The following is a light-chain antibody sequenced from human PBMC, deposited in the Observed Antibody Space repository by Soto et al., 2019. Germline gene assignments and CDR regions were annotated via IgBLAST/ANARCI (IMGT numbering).Light chain of an antibody. CDR3: ASWADSLNGPV. V-gene: IGLV1-44*01. Sequence: QSVLAQPPSASGTPGQRVTISCSGSSXNVGGNPVNWYQHVPTTAPKLLIYTNTQRPSGVPDRFSGSKSGTSASLAISGLQSEDEADYYCASWADSLNGPVFGTGTKVTVL. CDR2: TNT. CDR1: SXNVGGNP. J-gene: IGLJ1*01.